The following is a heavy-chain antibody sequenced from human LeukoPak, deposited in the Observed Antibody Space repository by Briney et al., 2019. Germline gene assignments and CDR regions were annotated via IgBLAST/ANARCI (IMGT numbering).Heavy chain of an antibody. V-gene: IGHV1-46*03. J-gene: IGHJ6*03. CDR1: GYTFTYYY. CDR3: AKQVAGYYYYMDV. CDR2: INPSGGST. Sequence: ASVKVSCKASGYTFTYYYIHWMRQAPGQGLEWMGIINPSGGSTSYAQKFQGRVTMTRDTSTSTVYMELSSLRSEDTAVYYCAKQVAGYYYYMDVWGKGTTVTVSS. D-gene: IGHD6-19*01.